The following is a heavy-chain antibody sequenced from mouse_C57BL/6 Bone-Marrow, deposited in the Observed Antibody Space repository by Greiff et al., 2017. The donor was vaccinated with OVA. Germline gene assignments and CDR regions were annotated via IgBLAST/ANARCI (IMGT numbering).Heavy chain of an antibody. CDR3: AKFITTVEGYFDV. CDR2: IHPNSGST. CDR1: GYTFTSYW. Sequence: QVHVKQSGAELVKPGASVKLSCKASGYTFTSYWMHWVKQRPGQGLEWIGMIHPNSGSTNYNEKFKSKATLTVDKSSSTAYMQLSSLTSEDSAVYYCAKFITTVEGYFDVWGTGTTVTVSS. D-gene: IGHD1-1*01. V-gene: IGHV1-64*01. J-gene: IGHJ1*03.